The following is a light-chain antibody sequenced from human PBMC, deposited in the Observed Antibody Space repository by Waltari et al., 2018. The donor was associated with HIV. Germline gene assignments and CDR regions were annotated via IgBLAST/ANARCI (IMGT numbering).Light chain of an antibody. V-gene: IGLV2-23*02. CDR2: DVS. J-gene: IGLJ2*01. Sequence: QSALTQPAPASGSPGPSITISCPGTSRDFGGYHYVSWYQQHPGKAPKLMIYDVSKRPSGVSNRFSGSKSGNTASLTISGLQAEDEADYYCCSYAGSSTLVFGGGTKLTVL. CDR3: CSYAGSSTLV. CDR1: SRDFGGYHY.